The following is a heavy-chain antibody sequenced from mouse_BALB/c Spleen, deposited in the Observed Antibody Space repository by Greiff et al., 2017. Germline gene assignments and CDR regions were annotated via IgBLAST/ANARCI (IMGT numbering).Heavy chain of an antibody. CDR2: ISSGGSYT. D-gene: IGHD1-1*01. Sequence: EVKLVESGGGLVKPGGSLKLSCAASGFTFSSYAMSWVRQTPEKRLEWVATISSGGSYTYYPDSVKGRFTISRDNAKNTLYLQMSSLRSEDTAMYYCARHGDGSSPYYFDYWGQGTTLTVSS. CDR3: ARHGDGSSPYYFDY. V-gene: IGHV5-9-3*01. CDR1: GFTFSSYA. J-gene: IGHJ2*01.